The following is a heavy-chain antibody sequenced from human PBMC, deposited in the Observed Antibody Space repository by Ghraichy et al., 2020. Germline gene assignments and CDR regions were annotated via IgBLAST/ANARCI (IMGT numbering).Heavy chain of an antibody. D-gene: IGHD2-2*01. V-gene: IGHV3-74*01. Sequence: GGSLRLSCAASGFTFSSYWIHWVRQAPGKGLVWVSRINTDGSRTNYADFVKGRFTISRDNAKNTLYLQMNSLRAEDTAVYYCARTIVLVPAAKDWYFDLWGRGTLVTVSS. CDR2: INTDGSRT. J-gene: IGHJ2*01. CDR3: ARTIVLVPAAKDWYFDL. CDR1: GFTFSSYW.